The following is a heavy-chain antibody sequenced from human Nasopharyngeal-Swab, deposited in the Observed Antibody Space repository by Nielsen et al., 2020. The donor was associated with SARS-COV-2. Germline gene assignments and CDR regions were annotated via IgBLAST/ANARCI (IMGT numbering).Heavy chain of an antibody. D-gene: IGHD1-26*01. J-gene: IGHJ3*02. V-gene: IGHV3-53*05. CDR3: VKAPSGSYRSGDAFDI. CDR1: GFTVSSNY. Sequence: GGSLRLSCAASGFTVSSNYMSWVRQAPGKGLEWVSVIYSGGSTYYADSVKGRFTISRDNSKNTLYLQMSSLRAEDTAVYYCVKAPSGSYRSGDAFDIWGQGTMVTVSS. CDR2: IYSGGST.